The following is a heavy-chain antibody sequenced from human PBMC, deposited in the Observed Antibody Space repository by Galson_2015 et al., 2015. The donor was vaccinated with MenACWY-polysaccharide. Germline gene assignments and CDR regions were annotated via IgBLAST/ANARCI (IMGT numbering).Heavy chain of an antibody. CDR1: GDIFSNNV. CDR2: IIVVVGKP. D-gene: IGHD3-10*01. CDR3: ARHYEGITY. V-gene: IGHV1-69*04. Sequence: SVKVSCKASGDIFSNNVISWVRQAPGQGLEWMGRIIVVVGKPNYAQKFQDRVTINADSSTRTVYMELRSLRSEDTAVYYCARHYEGITYWGQGTRVTVSA. J-gene: IGHJ1*01.